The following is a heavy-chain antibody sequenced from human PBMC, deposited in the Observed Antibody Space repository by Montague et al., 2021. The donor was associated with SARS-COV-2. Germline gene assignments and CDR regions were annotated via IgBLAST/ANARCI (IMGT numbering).Heavy chain of an antibody. J-gene: IGHJ6*02. CDR3: ARNAYNHYGLDV. CDR1: GGSLSTYY. CDR2: IYDSGTT. V-gene: IGHV4-59*08. Sequence: SETLSLTCSVSGGSLSTYYWSWIRQPPGKGLEWIGYIYDSGTTRYNPSLRSRATISLDLSKNQFSLDLNSVTAADTAVYYCARNAYNHYGLDVWGRGTTVTVSS.